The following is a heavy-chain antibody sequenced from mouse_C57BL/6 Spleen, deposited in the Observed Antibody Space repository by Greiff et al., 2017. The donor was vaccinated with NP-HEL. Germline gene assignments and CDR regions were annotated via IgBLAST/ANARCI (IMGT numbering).Heavy chain of an antibody. CDR2: ISYDGSN. J-gene: IGHJ3*01. Sequence: DVKLQESGPGLVKPSQSLSLTCSVTGYSITSGYYWNWIRQFPGNKLEWMGYISYDGSNNYNPSLKNRISITRDTSKNQFFLKLNSVTTEDTSTYYCSRSPQYYGSGGFAYWGQGTLVTVSA. CDR1: GYSITSGYY. CDR3: SRSPQYYGSGGFAY. V-gene: IGHV3-6*01. D-gene: IGHD1-1*01.